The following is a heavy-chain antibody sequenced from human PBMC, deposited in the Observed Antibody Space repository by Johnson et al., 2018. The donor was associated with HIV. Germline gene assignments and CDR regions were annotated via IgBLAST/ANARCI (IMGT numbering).Heavy chain of an antibody. V-gene: IGHV3-20*04. CDR2: INWHGGST. J-gene: IGHJ3*02. Sequence: VQLVESGGGVVRPGGSLRLSCAAAGFTFDDYGMTWLRHAPGKGLEWVSGINWHGGSTGYADSVQGRFTLSRDNAKNSLYLQMNSLRAEDTAVYYCARAYSSSWYRDDAFDIWGQGTLVIASS. D-gene: IGHD6-13*01. CDR3: ARAYSSSWYRDDAFDI. CDR1: GFTFDDYG.